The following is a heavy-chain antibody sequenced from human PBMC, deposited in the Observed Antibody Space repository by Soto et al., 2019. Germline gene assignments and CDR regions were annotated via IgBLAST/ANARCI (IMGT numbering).Heavy chain of an antibody. CDR2: ISWNSGSI. CDR3: AKDIKRTPTWYFDY. CDR1: GFTFDDYA. V-gene: IGHV3-9*01. J-gene: IGHJ4*02. Sequence: GGSLRLSCAASGFTFDDYAMHWVRQAPGKGLEWVSGISWNSGSIGYADSVKGRFTISRDNAKNSLYLQMNSLRAEDTALYYCAKDIKRTPTWYFDYWGQGTLVTVSS.